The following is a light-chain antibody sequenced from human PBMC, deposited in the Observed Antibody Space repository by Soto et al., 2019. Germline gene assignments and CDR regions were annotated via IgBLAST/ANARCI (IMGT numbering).Light chain of an antibody. CDR1: QSISYT. CDR2: GAS. CDR3: QQYNNWPWT. J-gene: IGKJ1*01. Sequence: EIVMTQSPATLSVSPGGRATLSCRASQSISYTLAWYQQKPGQAPRLLIYGASTRATGIPARFSGSGSGTEFTLTISSLQSEDFAVYYCQQYNNWPWTFGQGTKVDIK. V-gene: IGKV3-15*01.